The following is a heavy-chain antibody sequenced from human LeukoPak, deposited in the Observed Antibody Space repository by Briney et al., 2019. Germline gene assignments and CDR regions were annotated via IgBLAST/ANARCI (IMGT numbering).Heavy chain of an antibody. CDR2: IYHSGST. CDR3: ARRRLLWFGEPPSPYYFDY. D-gene: IGHD3-10*01. CDR1: GGSISSSNW. J-gene: IGHJ4*02. V-gene: IGHV4-4*02. Sequence: SGTLSLTCAVSGGSISSSNWWSWVRQPPGKGLEWIGEIYHSGSTNYNPSLKSRVTISVDKSKNQFSLKPSSVTAADTAVYYCARRRLLWFGEPPSPYYFDYWGQGTLVTVSS.